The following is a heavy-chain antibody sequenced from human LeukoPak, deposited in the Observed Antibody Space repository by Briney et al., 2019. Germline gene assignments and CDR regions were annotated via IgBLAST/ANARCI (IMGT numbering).Heavy chain of an antibody. J-gene: IGHJ4*02. CDR3: ARGGGLSSGYYYRAFDY. V-gene: IGHV4-59*01. CDR2: IYYSGST. D-gene: IGHD3-22*01. Sequence: PSETLSLTCTASGGSISSYYWSWIRQPPGKGLEWIGYIYYSGSTNYNSSLKSRVTISVDTSKNQFSLKLSSVTAADTAVYYCARGGGLSSGYYYRAFDYWGQGTLVTVSS. CDR1: GGSISSYY.